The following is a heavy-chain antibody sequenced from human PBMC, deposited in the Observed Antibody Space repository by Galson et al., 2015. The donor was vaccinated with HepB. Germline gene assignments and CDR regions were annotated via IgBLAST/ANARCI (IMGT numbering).Heavy chain of an antibody. J-gene: IGHJ5*01. V-gene: IGHV1-46*01. CDR1: GYTFANSY. D-gene: IGHD1-14*01. Sequence: SVKVSCKASGYTFANSYIHWVRRAPGHGLEWMGIINPSGSGGSTTYAQKFQGRATMTRDMSTNTVYMELSSLTSDDTAVYYCARKEPKPGPTWFDPWGQGTLVTVSS. CDR2: INPSGSGGST. CDR3: ARKEPKPGPTWFDP.